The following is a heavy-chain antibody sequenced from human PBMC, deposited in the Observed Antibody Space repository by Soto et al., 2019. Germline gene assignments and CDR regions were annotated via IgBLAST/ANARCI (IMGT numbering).Heavy chain of an antibody. CDR2: ISTSSTYI. V-gene: IGHV3-21*01. J-gene: IGHJ5*02. CDR3: ARGTVADGFDP. CDR1: GFSFSGYT. D-gene: IGHD6-19*01. Sequence: EVQLVESGGGLVKPGGSLRLSCAASGFSFSGYTMNWVRQAPGKGLEWVSSISTSSTYIYYADSVKGRFTISRDNVKTSLYLQMNSLRAEDTAVYYCARGTVADGFDPWGQGTLVTVSS.